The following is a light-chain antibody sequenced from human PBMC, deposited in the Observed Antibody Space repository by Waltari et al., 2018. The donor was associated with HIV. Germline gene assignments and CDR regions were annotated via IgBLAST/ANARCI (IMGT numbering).Light chain of an antibody. V-gene: IGLV3-25*03. CDR1: ALPKQY. J-gene: IGLJ3*02. CDR2: KDS. CDR3: QSAASSATYRV. Sequence: SYELTQPPSVSVSPGQTARITCSGDALPKQYAYWYQQKPGQAHGLVIYKDSERPSGIPERFSGSSSGTTVTLTISGVQAEDEADYYCQSAASSATYRVFGGGTKLTVL.